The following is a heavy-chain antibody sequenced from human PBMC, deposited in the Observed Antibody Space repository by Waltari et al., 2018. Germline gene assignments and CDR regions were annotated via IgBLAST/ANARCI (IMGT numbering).Heavy chain of an antibody. CDR1: GFTFSNAW. J-gene: IGHJ6*02. CDR2: IKSKTDGGTT. V-gene: IGHV3-15*01. D-gene: IGHD4-17*01. Sequence: EVQLVESGGGLVKPGGSLRLSCAAPGFTFSNAWMSWVRQAPGKGLEWVGRIKSKTDGGTTDYAEPVKGRFTISRDDSKNTLYLQMSSLKTEDTAVYYCTTPTVTTPGGGMDVWGQGTTVTVSS. CDR3: TTPTVTTPGGGMDV.